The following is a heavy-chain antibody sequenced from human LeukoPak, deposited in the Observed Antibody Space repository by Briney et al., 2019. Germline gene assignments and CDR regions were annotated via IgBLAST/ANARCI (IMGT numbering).Heavy chain of an antibody. V-gene: IGHV1-69*05. Sequence: SVKVSCKASGGTFSSYAISWLRQAPGQGLEWMGGIIPIFGTANYAQKFQGRVTITTDESTSTAYMELSSLRSEDTAVYYCARSAMATISHDYWGQGTLVTVSS. CDR1: GGTFSSYA. CDR3: ARSAMATISHDY. CDR2: IIPIFGTA. D-gene: IGHD5-24*01. J-gene: IGHJ4*02.